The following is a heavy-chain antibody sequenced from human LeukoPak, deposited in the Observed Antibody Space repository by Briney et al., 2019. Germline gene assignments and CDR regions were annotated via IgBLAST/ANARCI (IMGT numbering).Heavy chain of an antibody. CDR2: FDPEDGET. J-gene: IGHJ3*02. Sequence: ASVRVSCKVSGYTLTELSMHWVRQAPGKGLEWMGGFDPEDGETIYAQKFQGRVTMTEDTSTDTAYMELSSLRSEDTAVYYCATLSRRVMGDAFDIWGQGTMVTVSS. CDR3: ATLSRRVMGDAFDI. D-gene: IGHD2-8*01. CDR1: GYTLTELS. V-gene: IGHV1-24*01.